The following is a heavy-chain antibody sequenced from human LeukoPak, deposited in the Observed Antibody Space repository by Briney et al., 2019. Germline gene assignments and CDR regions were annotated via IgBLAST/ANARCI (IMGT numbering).Heavy chain of an antibody. Sequence: PSETLSLTCTVSGGSISSSSYYWGWIRQPPGKGLEWIGSIYYSGSTYYNPSLKSRVTISVDTSKNQFSLKLSSVTAADTAVYYCARAPGGTFRRDAFDIWGQGTMVTVSA. J-gene: IGHJ3*02. V-gene: IGHV4-39*07. CDR2: IYYSGST. CDR3: ARAPGGTFRRDAFDI. CDR1: GGSISSSSYY. D-gene: IGHD3-16*01.